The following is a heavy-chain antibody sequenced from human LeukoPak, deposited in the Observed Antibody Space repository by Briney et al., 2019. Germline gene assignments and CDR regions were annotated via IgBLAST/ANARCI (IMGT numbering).Heavy chain of an antibody. CDR2: ISYDGSNK. CDR3: ARAYVYCTTTSCSPEEFDY. D-gene: IGHD2-2*01. J-gene: IGHJ4*02. Sequence: GGSLRLSCAASGFTISNYVMHWVRQAPGKGLEWVAVISYDGSNKYYAASVKGRFAISRDKSKNTLYLQMNSLRAEDTAVYYCARAYVYCTTTSCSPEEFDYWGQGILVTVSS. CDR1: GFTISNYV. V-gene: IGHV3-30*03.